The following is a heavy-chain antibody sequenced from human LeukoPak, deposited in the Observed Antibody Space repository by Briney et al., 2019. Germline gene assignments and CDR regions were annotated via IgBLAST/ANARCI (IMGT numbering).Heavy chain of an antibody. J-gene: IGHJ4*02. CDR1: GGTFSTNA. CDR3: ARGGGPYESTGLFAGPFDY. Sequence: GASVKVSCKASGGTFSTNAISWVRQAPGQGLEWMGGLIPLFGSAHYAQKLQGRVTITTDESTSTAYMVLSSLRSDDTAIYYCARGGGPYESTGLFAGPFDYWGQGTLVTVSS. V-gene: IGHV1-69*05. D-gene: IGHD3-10*01. CDR2: LIPLFGSA.